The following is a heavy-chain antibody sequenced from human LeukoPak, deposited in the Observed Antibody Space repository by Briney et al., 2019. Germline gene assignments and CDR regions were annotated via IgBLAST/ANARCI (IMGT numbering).Heavy chain of an antibody. CDR3: ARSPAGDAWPPAYYMDV. V-gene: IGHV3-7*01. Sequence: GGSLRLSCAASELIFSTYWMSWVRQAPGKGLEWVANIKEDGTEKYYVGSVKGRFSISRDNAKKSLYLQMNSLRDDDTAVYFCARSPAGDAWPPAYYMDVWGKGTTVTVSS. CDR1: ELIFSTYW. CDR2: IKEDGTEK. D-gene: IGHD3-10*01. J-gene: IGHJ6*03.